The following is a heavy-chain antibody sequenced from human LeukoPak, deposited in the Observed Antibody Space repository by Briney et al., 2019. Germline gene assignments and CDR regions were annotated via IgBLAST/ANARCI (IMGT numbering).Heavy chain of an antibody. Sequence: PSETLSLTCTVSGGSISSSSYYWGWIRQPPGKGLEWIGSIYYSGSIYYNPSLKSRVTISVDTSKNQFPLKLSSVTAADTAVYYCARTSNTNYYDSSGYYYYFDYWGQGTLVTVSS. D-gene: IGHD3-22*01. CDR3: ARTSNTNYYDSSGYYYYFDY. J-gene: IGHJ4*02. CDR2: IYYSGSI. V-gene: IGHV4-39*01. CDR1: GGSISSSSYY.